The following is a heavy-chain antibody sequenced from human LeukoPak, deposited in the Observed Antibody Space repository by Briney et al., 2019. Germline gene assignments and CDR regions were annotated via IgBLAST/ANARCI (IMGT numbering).Heavy chain of an antibody. D-gene: IGHD2-21*01. J-gene: IGHJ4*02. Sequence: PSETLSLTCSLSGGPIDSFYWTWIRQPPGKGLEWIGYIYHSGITNYNPSLKSRVTISIDKSKSQFSLKLSSLTAADTAVYYCARSRYLVAPPSDYWGQGTLVTVSS. V-gene: IGHV4-59*01. CDR3: ARSRYLVAPPSDY. CDR2: IYHSGIT. CDR1: GGPIDSFY.